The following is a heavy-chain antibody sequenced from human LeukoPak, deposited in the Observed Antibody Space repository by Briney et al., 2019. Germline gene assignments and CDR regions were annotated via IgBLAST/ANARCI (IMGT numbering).Heavy chain of an antibody. CDR3: ARRRCSGGSCYWGQGYWYYYGMDV. J-gene: IGHJ6*04. CDR1: GGSFSGYY. CDR2: INHSGST. V-gene: IGHV4-34*01. D-gene: IGHD2-15*01. Sequence: PSETLSLTCAVYGGSFSGYYWSWIRQPPGKGLEWLGEINHSGSTNYNPSLKSRVTISVDTSKNQFSLKLSSVTAADTAVYCCARRRCSGGSCYWGQGYWYYYGMDVWGKGTTVTVSS.